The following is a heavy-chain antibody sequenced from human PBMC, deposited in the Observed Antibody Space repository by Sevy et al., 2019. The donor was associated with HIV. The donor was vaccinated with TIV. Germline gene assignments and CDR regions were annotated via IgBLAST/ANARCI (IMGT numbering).Heavy chain of an antibody. CDR1: QFTFRDYT. CDR3: ARVRDYYGSGTYDY. CDR2: ISSGSSYI. D-gene: IGHD3-10*01. J-gene: IGHJ4*02. V-gene: IGHV3-21*06. Sequence: GGSLRLSCAASQFTFRDYTMNWVRQTPGKGLEWISYISSGSSYIRYADSVKGRFTISRDNAENSLYLQMNRLRAEDTGVYFCARVRDYYGSGTYDYWGQGTLVTVSS.